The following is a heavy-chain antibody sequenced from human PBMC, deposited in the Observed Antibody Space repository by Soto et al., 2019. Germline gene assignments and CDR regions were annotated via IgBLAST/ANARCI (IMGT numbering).Heavy chain of an antibody. CDR2: IIPIFGTA. V-gene: IGHV1-69*13. D-gene: IGHD3-9*01. CDR1: GYTFSSYA. CDR3: ARGAYYDILTGYFDY. J-gene: IGHJ4*02. Sequence: SVKVSCKASGYTFSSYAISWVRQAPGQGLEWMGGIIPIFGTANYAQKFQGRVTITADESTSTAYMELSSLRSEDTAVYYCARGAYYDILTGYFDYWGQGTLVTVSS.